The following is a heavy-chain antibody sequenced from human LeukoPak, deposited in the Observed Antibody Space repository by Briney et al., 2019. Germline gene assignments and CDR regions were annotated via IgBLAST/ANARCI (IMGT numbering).Heavy chain of an antibody. CDR1: GYTLTELS. CDR3: ATVEPSSGWYYNWFDP. Sequence: WASVKVSCKVSGYTLTELSMHWVRQAPGKGLEWMGGFDPEDGETIYAQKFQGRVTMTEDTSTDTAYMELSSLRSEDTAVCYCATVEPSSGWYYNWFDPWGQGTLVTVSS. D-gene: IGHD6-19*01. CDR2: FDPEDGET. J-gene: IGHJ5*02. V-gene: IGHV1-24*01.